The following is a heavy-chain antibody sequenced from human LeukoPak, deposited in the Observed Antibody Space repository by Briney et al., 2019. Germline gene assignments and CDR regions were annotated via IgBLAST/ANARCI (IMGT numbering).Heavy chain of an antibody. Sequence: GASVKVSCKASGYPFTSYGFSWMRLAPGQGLEWLGWISGYNGNTNYAQKFQGRVTMTTDTPTSTAYMDLRSLKSDDTAVYYCAVHDFYSGGYHFDYWGQGTLVTVSS. V-gene: IGHV1-18*01. D-gene: IGHD3-3*01. J-gene: IGHJ4*02. CDR3: AVHDFYSGGYHFDY. CDR2: ISGYNGNT. CDR1: GYPFTSYG.